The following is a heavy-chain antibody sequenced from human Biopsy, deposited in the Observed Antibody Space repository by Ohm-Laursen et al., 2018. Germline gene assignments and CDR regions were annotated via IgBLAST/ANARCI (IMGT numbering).Heavy chain of an antibody. CDR1: GFTVSSTY. CDR3: AREGRDY. V-gene: IGHV3-53*01. J-gene: IGHJ4*02. Sequence: GSLRLSCTASGFTVSSTYMGWVRQAPGKGLEWVSVIYTGGSTFYADSVKGRFTISRDKSKNTLYLQTNNLTAEDTAVYYCAREGRDYWGQGTLVTVSS. CDR2: IYTGGST.